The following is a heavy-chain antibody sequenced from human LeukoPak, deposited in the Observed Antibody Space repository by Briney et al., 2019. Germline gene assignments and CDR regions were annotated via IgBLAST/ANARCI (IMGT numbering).Heavy chain of an antibody. J-gene: IGHJ4*02. CDR3: ARRSYGYFFDY. D-gene: IGHD5-18*01. Sequence: GGSLRLSCAASGFTFDDYGMSWVRQAPGKGLEWVSGINWNGGSTGYADSVKGRFTISRVNAKNSLYLQMNSLRAEDTALYHCARRSYGYFFDYWGQGTLVIVSS. V-gene: IGHV3-20*01. CDR2: INWNGGST. CDR1: GFTFDDYG.